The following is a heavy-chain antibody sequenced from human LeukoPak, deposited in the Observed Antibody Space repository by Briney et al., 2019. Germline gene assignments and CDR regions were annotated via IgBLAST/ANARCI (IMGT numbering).Heavy chain of an antibody. J-gene: IGHJ4*02. D-gene: IGHD4-17*01. CDR3: ARGDPTVTTKQNLDY. CDR2: IWYDGSNK. CDR1: GFSFSSYD. V-gene: IGHV3-33*01. Sequence: PGRSLRLSCAASGFSFSSYDMHWVRQAPGKRLEWVAVIWYDGSNKYYADSVKGRFTISRDNSKNTLYLQMNSLRVEDTAVYYCARGDPTVTTKQNLDYWGQGTLVTVSS.